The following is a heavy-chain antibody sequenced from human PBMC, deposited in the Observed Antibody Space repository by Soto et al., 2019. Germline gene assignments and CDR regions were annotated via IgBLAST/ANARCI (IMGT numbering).Heavy chain of an antibody. D-gene: IGHD6-13*01. CDR2: IYPGDSDT. V-gene: IGHV5-51*01. Sequence: GESLKISCKGSGYSFTSYWIGWVRQMPGKGLEWMGIIYPGDSDTRYSPSFQGQVTISADKSISTAYLQWSSLKASDTAMYYWAGPSAAGKNYSGMDVGGQGPPVTVS. CDR1: GYSFTSYW. J-gene: IGHJ6*02. CDR3: AGPSAAGKNYSGMDV.